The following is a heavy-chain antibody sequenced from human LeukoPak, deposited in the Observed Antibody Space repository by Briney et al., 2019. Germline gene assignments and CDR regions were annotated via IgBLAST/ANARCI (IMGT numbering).Heavy chain of an antibody. D-gene: IGHD2-2*02. Sequence: GASVRVSCKASGYPFSRCDLNRVRQATGQVLEWMGWMNPNSGNTGYAQKFQGRVTMTRSTSISTAYMELSSLRSDDTAVYYCARSTVYCSGANCHNAFDIWGQGTIVTVSS. CDR2: MNPNSGNT. CDR1: GYPFSRCD. J-gene: IGHJ3*02. CDR3: ARSTVYCSGANCHNAFDI. V-gene: IGHV1-8*01.